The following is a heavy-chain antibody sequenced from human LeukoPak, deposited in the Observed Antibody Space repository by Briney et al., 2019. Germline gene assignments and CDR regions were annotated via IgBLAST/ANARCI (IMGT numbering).Heavy chain of an antibody. CDR2: IKSKTDGGTT. CDR3: TTQSSGYTPLDY. J-gene: IGHJ4*02. Sequence: PGGSLRLSCAPSGFTFVNAWMCWVRQAPGKGLEWIGRIKSKTDGGTTDYAAPVKGRFTISRDDSKNTLYLQMNSLKTEDTAVYYCTTQSSGYTPLDYWGQGTLATVSS. D-gene: IGHD3-22*01. V-gene: IGHV3-15*01. CDR1: GFTFVNAW.